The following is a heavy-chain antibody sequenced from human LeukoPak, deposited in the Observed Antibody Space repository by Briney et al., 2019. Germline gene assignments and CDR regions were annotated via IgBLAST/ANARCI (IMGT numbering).Heavy chain of an antibody. Sequence: GRSLRLSCAASGFTFDDYAMHWVRQAPGKGLEWVSGISWNSGSIGYADSVKGRFTISRDNSKNTLYLQMNSLRAGDTAVYYCAKAMGATLFDYWGQGTLVTVSS. CDR3: AKAMGATLFDY. V-gene: IGHV3-9*01. CDR1: GFTFDDYA. D-gene: IGHD1-26*01. CDR2: ISWNSGSI. J-gene: IGHJ4*02.